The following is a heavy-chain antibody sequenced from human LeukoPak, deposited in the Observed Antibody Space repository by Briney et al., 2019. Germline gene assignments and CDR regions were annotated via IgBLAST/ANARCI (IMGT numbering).Heavy chain of an antibody. D-gene: IGHD4-11*01. CDR1: GYTFTGYY. J-gene: IGHJ5*02. Sequence: ASVKVSCKASGYTFTGYYMHWVRQAPGQGLEWMGWINPNSGGTNYAQKFQGRVTMTRDTSISTAYMELSRLRSDDTAVYYCARVNDYSKRVWFDPWGQGTLVTVSS. CDR3: ARVNDYSKRVWFDP. CDR2: INPNSGGT. V-gene: IGHV1-2*02.